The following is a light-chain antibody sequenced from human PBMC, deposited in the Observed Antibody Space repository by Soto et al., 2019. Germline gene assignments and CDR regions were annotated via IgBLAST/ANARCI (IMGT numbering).Light chain of an antibody. J-gene: IGLJ1*01. V-gene: IGLV2-14*01. CDR2: DVS. CDR3: SSYTSSSTLD. Sequence: QSALTQPASVSGSPGQSITISCTGTSSDVGGYNYVSWYQQHPGKDPKLMIYDVSNRPSGVSNRFSGSKSGNTASLTISEFQAEDEADYYCSSYTSSSTLDFGTGTKVTVL. CDR1: SSDVGGYNY.